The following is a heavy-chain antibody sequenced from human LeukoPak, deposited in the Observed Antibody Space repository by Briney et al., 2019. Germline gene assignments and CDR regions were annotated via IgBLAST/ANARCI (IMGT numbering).Heavy chain of an antibody. J-gene: IGHJ4*02. CDR3: ARGGSSWYIN. Sequence: PSETLSLTCTVSGGSISSGGYNWSWIRQHPGKGLEWIGYIYYSGSTYYNPSLKSRVTISVDTSKNQFSLKLSSVTAADTAVYYCARGGSSWYINWGQGTLVTVSS. CDR1: GGSISSGGYN. V-gene: IGHV4-31*03. D-gene: IGHD6-13*01. CDR2: IYYSGST.